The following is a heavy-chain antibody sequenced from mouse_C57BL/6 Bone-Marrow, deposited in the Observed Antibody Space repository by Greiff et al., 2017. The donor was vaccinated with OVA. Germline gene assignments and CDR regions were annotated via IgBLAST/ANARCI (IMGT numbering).Heavy chain of an antibody. Sequence: VQLQQSGPELVKPGASVKISCKASGYAFSSSWMNWVKQRPGKGLEWIGRIYPGDGDTNYNGKFKGKATLTADTSSSTAYMQLSSLTSEDSAVYFCARGGFACWGQGTLVTVSA. CDR1: GYAFSSSW. J-gene: IGHJ3*01. CDR2: IYPGDGDT. CDR3: ARGGFAC. V-gene: IGHV1-82*01.